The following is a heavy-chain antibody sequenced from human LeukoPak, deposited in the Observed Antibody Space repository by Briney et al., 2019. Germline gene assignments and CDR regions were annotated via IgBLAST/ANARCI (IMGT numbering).Heavy chain of an antibody. V-gene: IGHV3-30*02. J-gene: IGHJ4*02. CDR2: IRYDGSNK. CDR1: GFTFSSYG. CDR3: AREAAYYGSGSASFDY. D-gene: IGHD3-10*01. Sequence: PGGSLRLSCAASGFTFSSYGMHWVRQAPGKGLEWVAFIRYDGSNKYYADSVKGRFTISRDNSKNTLYLQMNSLRAEDTAVYYCAREAAYYGSGSASFDYWGQGTLVTVSS.